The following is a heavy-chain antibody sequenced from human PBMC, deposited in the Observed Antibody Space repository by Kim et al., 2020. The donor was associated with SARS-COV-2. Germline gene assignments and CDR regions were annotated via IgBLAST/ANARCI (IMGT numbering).Heavy chain of an antibody. CDR3: TTVLQLEPGVDY. D-gene: IGHD1-1*01. J-gene: IGHJ4*02. V-gene: IGHV3-15*01. Sequence: DYAAPVKGRFTNSRDDSKNTLYLQMNSLKTEDTAVYYCTTVLQLEPGVDYWGQGTLVTVSS.